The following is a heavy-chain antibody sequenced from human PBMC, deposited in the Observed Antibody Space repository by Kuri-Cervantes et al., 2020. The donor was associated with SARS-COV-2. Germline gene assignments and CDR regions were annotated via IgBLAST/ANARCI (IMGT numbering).Heavy chain of an antibody. CDR1: GFTFSSYA. V-gene: IGHV3-23*01. CDR3: AGRLYQLLSRGAFDI. J-gene: IGHJ3*02. D-gene: IGHD2-2*01. CDR2: ISGSGGST. Sequence: GSSLKISCAASGFTFSSYAMSWVRQAPGKGLEWVSAISGSGGSTYYADSVKGRFTISRDNSKNTLYLQMNSLRAEDTAVYYCAGRLYQLLSRGAFDIWGQGTMVTVSS.